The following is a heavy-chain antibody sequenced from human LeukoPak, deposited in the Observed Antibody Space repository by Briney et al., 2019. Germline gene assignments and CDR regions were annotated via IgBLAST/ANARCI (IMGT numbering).Heavy chain of an antibody. CDR1: GFTFSSYA. Sequence: PGGSLRLSCAASGFTFSSYALHWVRQAPGKGLEWVAVISYDGSNKYYADSVKGRFTISRDNSKNTLYLQMNSLRAEDTAVYYCARGGEYRSSWYDYWGQGTLVTVSS. J-gene: IGHJ4*02. D-gene: IGHD6-13*01. CDR2: ISYDGSNK. CDR3: ARGGEYRSSWYDY. V-gene: IGHV3-30-3*01.